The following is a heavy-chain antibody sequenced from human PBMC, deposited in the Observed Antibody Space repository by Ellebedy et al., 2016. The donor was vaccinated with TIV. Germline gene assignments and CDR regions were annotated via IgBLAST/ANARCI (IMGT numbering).Heavy chain of an antibody. CDR3: ARGGGCFGDSCYYADF. D-gene: IGHD2-21*01. V-gene: IGHV3-7*01. CDR2: IKQDGSDK. Sequence: GEFLKISCAASGFTFSYYWMSWVRQAPGKGLEWLANIKQDGSDKNYMDSVKGRFSISRDNSKNSLYLQMNSLRAEDTAVYYCARGGGCFGDSCYYADFWGQGTLVTVSS. CDR1: GFTFSYYW. J-gene: IGHJ4*02.